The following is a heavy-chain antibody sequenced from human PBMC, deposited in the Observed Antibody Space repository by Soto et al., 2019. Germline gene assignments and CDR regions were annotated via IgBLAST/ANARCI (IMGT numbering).Heavy chain of an antibody. CDR2: INHSGST. CDR3: ARVPMAGTQYYYYGMDV. D-gene: IGHD6-19*01. J-gene: IGHJ6*02. V-gene: IGHV4-34*01. CDR1: GGSFSGYY. Sequence: SETLSLTCAVYGGSFSGYYWSWIRQPPGKGLEWIGEINHSGSTNYNPSLKSRVTISVDTSKNQFSLKLSSVTAADTAVYYCARVPMAGTQYYYYGMDVWGQGTTVTVSS.